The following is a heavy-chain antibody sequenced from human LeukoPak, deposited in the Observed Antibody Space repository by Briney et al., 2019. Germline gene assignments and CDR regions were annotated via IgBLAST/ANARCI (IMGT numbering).Heavy chain of an antibody. Sequence: ASVKVSCKASGGAFSSYAISWVRQAPGQGLEWMGRFIPVLGIPNYAQKFQGRVTITADKSTSTAYMELSSLRSEDAAVYYCVESGMTATFDTWGPGTMVTVSS. CDR1: GGAFSSYA. J-gene: IGHJ3*02. CDR2: FIPVLGIP. CDR3: VESGMTATFDT. V-gene: IGHV1-69*04. D-gene: IGHD2-21*02.